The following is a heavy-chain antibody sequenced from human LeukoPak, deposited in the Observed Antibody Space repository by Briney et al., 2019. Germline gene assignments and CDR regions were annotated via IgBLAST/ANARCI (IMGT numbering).Heavy chain of an antibody. Sequence: SETLSLTCTVSAGSIRSYYWSWIRKPPGKGVEWIGYIYYSGSTNYNPSLKSRVTISVDTSKNQFSLKLSSVTAADTAVYYCARAEWELPFDYWGQGTLVTVSS. V-gene: IGHV4-59*08. CDR3: ARAEWELPFDY. CDR1: AGSIRSYY. J-gene: IGHJ4*02. CDR2: IYYSGST. D-gene: IGHD1-26*01.